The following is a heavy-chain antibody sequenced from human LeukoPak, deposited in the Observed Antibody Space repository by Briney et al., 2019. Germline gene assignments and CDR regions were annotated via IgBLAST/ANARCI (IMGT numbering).Heavy chain of an antibody. CDR3: ARLRGDSSSSVVYWYFDL. CDR2: IYYSGST. CDR1: GGSISSYY. V-gene: IGHV4-59*08. D-gene: IGHD6-6*01. J-gene: IGHJ2*01. Sequence: SETLSLTCTVSGGSISSYYWSWIRQPPGKGQEWIGYIYYSGSTNYNPSLQSRVTISVATSKNHFSLRLTSVTAADTAVYYCARLRGDSSSSVVYWYFDLWGRGTLVTVSS.